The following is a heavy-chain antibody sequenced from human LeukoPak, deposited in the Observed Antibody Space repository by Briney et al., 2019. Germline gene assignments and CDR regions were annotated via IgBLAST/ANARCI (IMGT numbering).Heavy chain of an antibody. CDR3: ARSDDYVCGSNIY. Sequence: TSETLSLTCTVSGGSISSSSDYWGWIRQPPGKGLEWIGSIYYSGSTYYNPSLKSRVTISVDTSKNQFSLKLSSVTAADTAVYYCARSDDYVCGSNIYWGQVTLVTVSS. D-gene: IGHD3-16*01. CDR1: GGSISSSSDY. V-gene: IGHV4-39*01. CDR2: IYYSGST. J-gene: IGHJ4*02.